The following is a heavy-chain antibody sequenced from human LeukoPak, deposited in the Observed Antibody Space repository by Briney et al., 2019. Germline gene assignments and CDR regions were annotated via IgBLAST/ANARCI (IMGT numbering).Heavy chain of an antibody. CDR1: GFTCSNYA. V-gene: IGHV3-23*01. D-gene: IGHD3-9*01. J-gene: IGHJ4*02. CDR3: AKWGDYDVLTGYYVSDY. CDR2: ITGSGGNT. Sequence: GGSLRLSCAASGFTCSNYAMSWVRQAPGKGLDWVSAITGSGGNTYYADSVKGRFTISRDNSKNTLYLQMNSLRAEDTAVYYCAKWGDYDVLTGYYVSDYWGQGALVTVSS.